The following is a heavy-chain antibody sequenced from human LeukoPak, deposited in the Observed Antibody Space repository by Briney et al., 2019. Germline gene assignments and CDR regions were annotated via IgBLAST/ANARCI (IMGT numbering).Heavy chain of an antibody. V-gene: IGHV4-59*12. CDR1: GGSISSYY. CDR3: ARDPSITGTPGWFDP. D-gene: IGHD1-20*01. J-gene: IGHJ5*02. CDR2: IYYSGST. Sequence: SETLSLTCTVSGGSISSYYWSWIRPPPGKGLEWIGYIYYSGSTNYNPSLKSRVTISVDTSKNQFSLKLSSVTAADTAVYYCARDPSITGTPGWFDPWVQGTLVTVSS.